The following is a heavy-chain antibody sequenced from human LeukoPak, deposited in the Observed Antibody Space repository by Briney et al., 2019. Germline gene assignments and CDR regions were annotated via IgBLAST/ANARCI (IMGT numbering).Heavy chain of an antibody. CDR2: IYYSGDT. D-gene: IGHD6-13*01. J-gene: IGHJ5*02. V-gene: IGHV4-30-4*01. Sequence: SQTLSLTCTVSGGSISSGDYYWSWIRQPPGKGLEWMGYIYYSGDTYYSPSLKSRITISVVTSKNQFSLKLTSVTAADTAVYYCARGAKRHSSSWYWDGRWFDPWGQGTLVTVSS. CDR1: GGSISSGDYY. CDR3: ARGAKRHSSSWYWDGRWFDP.